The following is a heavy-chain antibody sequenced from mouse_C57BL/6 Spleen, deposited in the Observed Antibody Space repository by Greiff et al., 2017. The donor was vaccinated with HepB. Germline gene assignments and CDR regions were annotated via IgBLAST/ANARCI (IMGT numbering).Heavy chain of an antibody. CDR1: GFSLTSYG. V-gene: IGHV2-5*01. J-gene: IGHJ1*03. D-gene: IGHD3-2*02. CDR2: IWRGGST. CDR3: AGRLRSWYFDV. Sequence: VQLVESGPGLVQPSQSLSITCTVSGFSLTSYGVHWVRQSPGKGLEWLGVIWRGGSTDYNAAFMSRLSITTDNSKSQVFFKMNSLQADDTAIYYCAGRLRSWYFDVWGTGTTVTVSS.